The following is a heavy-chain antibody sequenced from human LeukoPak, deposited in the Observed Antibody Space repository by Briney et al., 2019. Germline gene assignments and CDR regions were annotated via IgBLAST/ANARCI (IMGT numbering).Heavy chain of an antibody. J-gene: IGHJ4*02. D-gene: IGHD1-26*01. CDR2: IYTSGST. Sequence: PSETLSLTCAVYGGSFSGYYWSWIRQPAGKGLEWIGRIYTSGSTNYNPSLKSRVTISVDKSKNQFSLKLSSVTAADTAVYYCARDSLSGSNTFIDYWGQGTLVTVAS. V-gene: IGHV4-4*07. CDR3: ARDSLSGSNTFIDY. CDR1: GGSFSGYY.